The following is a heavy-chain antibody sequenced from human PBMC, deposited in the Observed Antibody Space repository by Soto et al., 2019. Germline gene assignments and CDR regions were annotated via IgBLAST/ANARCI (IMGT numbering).Heavy chain of an antibody. D-gene: IGHD2-8*01. V-gene: IGHV4-34*01. J-gene: IGHJ6*02. CDR1: GGSFSGYY. Sequence: SETLSLTCAVYGGSFSGYYWSWIRQPPGKGLEWVGEINHSGSTNYNPSLKSRVTISVDTSKNQFSLKLSSVTAADTAVYYCARGPLMVYAIGYYGMDVWGQGTTVTVSS. CDR3: ARGPLMVYAIGYYGMDV. CDR2: INHSGST.